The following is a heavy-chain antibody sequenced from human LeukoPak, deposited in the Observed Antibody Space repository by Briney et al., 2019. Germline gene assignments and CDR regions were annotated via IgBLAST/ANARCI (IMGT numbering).Heavy chain of an antibody. CDR1: GGTFSSYA. D-gene: IGHD1-7*01. V-gene: IGHV1-69*04. CDR2: IIPIFGIA. J-gene: IGHJ6*02. Sequence: SVKVSCEASGGTFSSYAISWVRQAPGQGLEWMGRIIPIFGIANYAQKFQGRVTITADKSTSTAYMELSSLRSEDTAVYYCASPYNWNYGDGMDVWGQGTTVTVSS. CDR3: ASPYNWNYGDGMDV.